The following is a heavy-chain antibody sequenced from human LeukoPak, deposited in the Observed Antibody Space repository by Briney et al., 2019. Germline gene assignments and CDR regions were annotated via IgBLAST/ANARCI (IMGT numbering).Heavy chain of an antibody. CDR1: GGSIRSYY. D-gene: IGHD3-10*01. CDR3: ARAITMVRGVID. Sequence: SETLSLTCTASGGSIRSYYWSWIRQPPGKGLEWIGYIYYSGSTNYNPSLKSRVTISVDTSKNQFSLKLSSVTAADTAVYYCARAITMVRGVIDWGQGTLVTVSS. CDR2: IYYSGST. V-gene: IGHV4-59*01. J-gene: IGHJ4*02.